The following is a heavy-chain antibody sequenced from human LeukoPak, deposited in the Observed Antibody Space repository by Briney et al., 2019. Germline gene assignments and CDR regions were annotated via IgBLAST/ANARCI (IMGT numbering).Heavy chain of an antibody. D-gene: IGHD4-17*01. CDR3: ARHLSGTTTAHYFDL. CDR2: VYFSGSS. V-gene: IGHV4-39*01. Sequence: SETLSLTCTVSGASISSGRNYWGWVRQSTGKGLEWIASVYFSGSSQYNPSLVSRAFISVDSSKNQVSLRLDSVTAADSAVYHCARHLSGTTTAHYFDLWGQGTLVTVSS. CDR1: GASISSGRNY. J-gene: IGHJ4*02.